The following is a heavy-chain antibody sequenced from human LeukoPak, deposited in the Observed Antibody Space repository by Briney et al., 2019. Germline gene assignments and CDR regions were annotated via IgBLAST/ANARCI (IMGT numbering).Heavy chain of an antibody. Sequence: PSETLSLTCTVSGGSISSYYWSWIRQPPGKGLEWIGYIYYSGSTNYNPSLKSRVTISVDTSKNQFSLKLSSVTAADTAVYYCAKAAEAFGVVTVGLYCFDSWGQGTLVTVSS. J-gene: IGHJ4*02. CDR1: GGSISSYY. V-gene: IGHV4-59*12. D-gene: IGHD3-3*01. CDR3: AKAAEAFGVVTVGLYCFDS. CDR2: IYYSGST.